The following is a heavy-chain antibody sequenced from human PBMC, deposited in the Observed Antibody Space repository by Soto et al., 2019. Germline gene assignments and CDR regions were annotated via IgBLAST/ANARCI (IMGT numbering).Heavy chain of an antibody. V-gene: IGHV5-51*01. Sequence: RXASLKISCKGCGYGFSIHAVAWLRQMPGKGLEWVGLIYPGNSNTMYSPSFQCHVTISAYTALSTTYLQWATLKPPATAMYWCASDSHCNGGNCPMGSFDMWGQGTMVTASS. CDR1: GYGFSIHA. D-gene: IGHD2-15*01. CDR3: ASDSHCNGGNCPMGSFDM. CDR2: IYPGNSNT. J-gene: IGHJ3*02.